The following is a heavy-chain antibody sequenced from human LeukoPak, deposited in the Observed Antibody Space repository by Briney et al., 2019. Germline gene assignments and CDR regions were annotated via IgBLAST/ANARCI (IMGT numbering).Heavy chain of an antibody. V-gene: IGHV1-2*06. CDR2: INPNNGGT. J-gene: IGHJ3*02. CDR3: ARVGDGLNDAFDI. Sequence: ASVKVSCKASGYTFTGYYMQWVRQAPGQALEWMGRINPNNGGTNYAQNFQGRVTMTRDTSITTVYMDLSRLTYDDTAVYYCARVGDGLNDAFDIWGQGTMVTVSS. D-gene: IGHD5-24*01. CDR1: GYTFTGYY.